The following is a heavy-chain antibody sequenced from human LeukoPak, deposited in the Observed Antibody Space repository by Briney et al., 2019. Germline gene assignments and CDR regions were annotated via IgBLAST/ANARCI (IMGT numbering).Heavy chain of an antibody. V-gene: IGHV1-69*01. CDR2: IIPIFGTA. Sequence: SVKVSCKASGGTFISYAISWVRQAPGQGLEWMGGIIPIFGTANYAQKFQGRVTITADESTSTAYMELSSLRSEDTAMYYCATADYGDYVAAGGAFDYWGQGTLVTVSS. J-gene: IGHJ4*02. CDR1: GGTFISYA. CDR3: ATADYGDYVAAGGAFDY. D-gene: IGHD4-17*01.